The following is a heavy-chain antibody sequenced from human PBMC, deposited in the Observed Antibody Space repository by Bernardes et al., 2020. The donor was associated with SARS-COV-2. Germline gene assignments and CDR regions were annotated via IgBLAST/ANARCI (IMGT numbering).Heavy chain of an antibody. Sequence: GGSLRLSCSASGLTFSLYAMGWVRQAPGRGLQWISSIVGSGETAFYADSVKGRFTFSRDNSNNSLFLQMSGLTADDTAVYFCAKDDATHDFWSGGFDNYYPMDAWGQGTAVTVSS. D-gene: IGHD3-3*01. CDR1: GLTFSLYA. CDR3: AKDDATHDFWSGGFDNYYPMDA. V-gene: IGHV3-23*01. CDR2: IVGSGETA. J-gene: IGHJ6*02.